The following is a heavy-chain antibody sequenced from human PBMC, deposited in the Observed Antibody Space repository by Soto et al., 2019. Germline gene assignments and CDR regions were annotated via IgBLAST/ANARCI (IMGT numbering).Heavy chain of an antibody. Sequence: ASVKVSCKASGGTFSSYAISWVRQAPGQGLEWMGGIIPIFGTANYAQKFQGRVTITADESTSTAYMELSSLRSEDTAVYYCARPTRRYYYDSSGYYYHVGYFDYWGQGPLVTVSS. V-gene: IGHV1-69*13. D-gene: IGHD3-22*01. CDR3: ARPTRRYYYDSSGYYYHVGYFDY. CDR2: IIPIFGTA. CDR1: GGTFSSYA. J-gene: IGHJ4*02.